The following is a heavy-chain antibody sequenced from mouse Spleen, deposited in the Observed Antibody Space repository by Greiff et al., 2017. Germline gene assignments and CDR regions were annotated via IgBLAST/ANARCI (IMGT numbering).Heavy chain of an antibody. V-gene: IGHV1-81*01. CDR2: IYPRSGNT. D-gene: IGHD1-1*01. CDR3: ARAYGSSFDV. Sequence: QVQLKESGAELARPGASVKLSCKASGYTFTSYGISWVKQRTGQGLEWIGEIYPRSGNTYYNEKFKGKATLTADKSSSTAYMELRSLTSEDSAVYFCARAYGSSFDVWGTGTTVTVSS. CDR1: GYTFTSYG. J-gene: IGHJ1*03.